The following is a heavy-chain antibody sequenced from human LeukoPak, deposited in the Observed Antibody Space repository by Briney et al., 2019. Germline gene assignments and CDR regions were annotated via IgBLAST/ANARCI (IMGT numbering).Heavy chain of an antibody. J-gene: IGHJ4*02. CDR1: GFTFGDYV. V-gene: IGHV3-23*01. CDR3: AKRLSSSSTWYYFDY. D-gene: IGHD6-13*01. CDR2: ISGDGT. Sequence: GGSLRLSCTCSGFTFGDYVLSWVRQAPGKGLEWVSAISGDGTYYADSVKGRFTISRDNSKNTLYLQMNSLRAEDTAVYYCAKRLSSSSTWYYFDYWGQGTLVTVSS.